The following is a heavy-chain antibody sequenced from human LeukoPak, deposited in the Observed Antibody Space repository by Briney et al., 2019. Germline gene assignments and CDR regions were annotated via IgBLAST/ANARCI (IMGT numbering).Heavy chain of an antibody. V-gene: IGHV3-23*01. CDR1: GLTFSSYA. Sequence: GGSLRLSCAASGLTFSSYAMSWVRQAPGKGLEWVSSISGRGGSTYYADSVKGRFTISRDNSKNTLYLQMNSLRAEDTAVYYCAKDFWSDYYSGYFDYWGQGTLVTVSS. CDR2: ISGRGGST. CDR3: AKDFWSDYYSGYFDY. J-gene: IGHJ4*02. D-gene: IGHD3-3*01.